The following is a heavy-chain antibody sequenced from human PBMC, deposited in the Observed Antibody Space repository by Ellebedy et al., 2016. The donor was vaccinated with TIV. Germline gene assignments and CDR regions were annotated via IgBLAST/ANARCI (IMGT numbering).Heavy chain of an antibody. V-gene: IGHV1-69*13. D-gene: IGHD5-12*01. Sequence: ASVKVSCKASGGTFSSYAISWVRQAPGQGLEWMGGIIPIFGTAHYAQKFQGRVTITADESTSTAYMELSSLRSDDTAVYYCARAGWDSGYAHVVFWGQGTLVTVSS. J-gene: IGHJ4*02. CDR1: GGTFSSYA. CDR2: IIPIFGTA. CDR3: ARAGWDSGYAHVVF.